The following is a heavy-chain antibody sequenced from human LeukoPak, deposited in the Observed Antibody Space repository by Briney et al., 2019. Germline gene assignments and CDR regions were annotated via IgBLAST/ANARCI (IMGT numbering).Heavy chain of an antibody. CDR3: ARAFGGYCSSTNCYDS. CDR1: GYTFTGYY. V-gene: IGHV1-18*04. J-gene: IGHJ4*02. Sequence: ASVKVSCKASGYTFTGYYMHWVRQAPGQGLEWMGWVSTYNGNTNYAQRLQGRVTMSTDTSTSTAYMELRSLRSDDTAVYYCARAFGGYCSSTNCYDSWGQGTLVTVSS. D-gene: IGHD2-2*01. CDR2: VSTYNGNT.